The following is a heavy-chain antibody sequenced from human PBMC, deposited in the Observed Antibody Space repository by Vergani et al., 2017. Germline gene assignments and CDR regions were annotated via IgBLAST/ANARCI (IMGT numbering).Heavy chain of an antibody. V-gene: IGHV3-74*02. J-gene: IGHJ2*01. CDR3: ASSRGLPYCGGDCYSGWYFDL. CDR1: GFTFSSYS. D-gene: IGHD2-21*02. CDR2: INRDGSST. Sequence: EVQLVESGGGLVKPGGSLRLSCAASGFTFSSYSMNWVRQAPGKGLVWVSRINRDGSSTSYADSGKGRFTISRDNAKNTLYLQMNSLRAEDTAVYYCASSRGLPYCGGDCYSGWYFDLWGRGTLVTVSS.